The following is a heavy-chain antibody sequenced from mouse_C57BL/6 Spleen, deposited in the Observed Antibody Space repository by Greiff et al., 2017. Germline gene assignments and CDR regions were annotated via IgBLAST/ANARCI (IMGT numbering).Heavy chain of an antibody. Sequence: VQLQESGAELVRPGASVTLSCKASGYTFTDYEMHWVKQTPVHGLEWIGAIDPETGGTAYNQKFKGKARLTADKSSSTAYMELRSLTSEDSAVYYFTTVDYWGQGTTLTVSS. CDR1: GYTFTDYE. V-gene: IGHV1-15*01. J-gene: IGHJ2*01. CDR2: IDPETGGT. CDR3: TTVDY.